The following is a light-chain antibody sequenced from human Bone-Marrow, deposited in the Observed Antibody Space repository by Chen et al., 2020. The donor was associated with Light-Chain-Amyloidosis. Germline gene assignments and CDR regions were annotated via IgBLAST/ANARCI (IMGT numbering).Light chain of an antibody. CDR3: QQNYNTPNS. V-gene: IGKV1-39*01. J-gene: IGKJ5*01. CDR2: AAS. Sequence: IHMTQSPSPLSASVGDRVTITCRAGPSISTHLNWYQQQPGKAPKLLIYAASNLQSGVSSKFSDSGSETYFSLTISSMQPEDFETYYCQQNYNTPNSFGPGTRQGIK. CDR1: PSISTH.